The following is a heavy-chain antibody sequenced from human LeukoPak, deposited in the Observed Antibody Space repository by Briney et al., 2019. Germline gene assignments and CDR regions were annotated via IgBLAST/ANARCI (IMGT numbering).Heavy chain of an antibody. CDR1: GYTFTNYA. V-gene: IGHV1-3*01. J-gene: IGHJ6*02. CDR3: ARERWHCRGNDCYSVYYYGLDV. CDR2: INAGNDNT. Sequence: ASVKVSCKASGYTFTNYAFHWVRQAPGQRLEWLGWINAGNDNTKYSQKFQARVTITRDTSASTVYMELSSLTSDDTAVYYCARERWHCRGNDCYSVYYYGLDVWGQGTTVTVSS. D-gene: IGHD2-15*01.